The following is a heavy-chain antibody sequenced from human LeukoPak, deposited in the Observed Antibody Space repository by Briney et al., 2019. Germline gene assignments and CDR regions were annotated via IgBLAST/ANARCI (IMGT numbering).Heavy chain of an antibody. D-gene: IGHD3-3*01. J-gene: IGHJ4*02. V-gene: IGHV3-74*01. CDR1: GFTFDDYG. CDR2: INSDGNST. Sequence: GGSLRLSCAASGFTFDDYGMSWVRPAPGKGLVWVSRINSDGNSTNYADSVKGRFTISRDNAKNTLYLQMNSLRAEDTAVYYCASDFWSGYYTPMGVNYWGQGTLVTVSS. CDR3: ASDFWSGYYTPMGVNY.